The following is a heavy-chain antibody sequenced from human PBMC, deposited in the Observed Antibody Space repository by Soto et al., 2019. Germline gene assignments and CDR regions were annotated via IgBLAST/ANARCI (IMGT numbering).Heavy chain of an antibody. J-gene: IGHJ6*02. Sequence: GGSLRLSCAASGFTFSDYYMSWIRQAPGKGLGWVSYISSSSSYTNYADSVKGRFTISRDNAKNSLYLQMNSLRAEDTAVYYCARDRGSSGYYYYYYGMDVWGQGTTVTVSS. CDR2: ISSSSSYT. CDR3: ARDRGSSGYYYYYYGMDV. CDR1: GFTFSDYY. V-gene: IGHV3-11*06. D-gene: IGHD6-6*01.